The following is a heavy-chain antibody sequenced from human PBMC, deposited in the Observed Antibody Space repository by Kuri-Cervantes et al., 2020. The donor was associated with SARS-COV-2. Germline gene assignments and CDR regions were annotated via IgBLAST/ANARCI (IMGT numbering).Heavy chain of an antibody. Sequence: ASVKVSCKVSGYTLTELSMHWVRQAPGKGLEWMGGFDPEDGETIYAQKFQGRVTMTEDTSTDTAYMELSSLRSEDTAVYYCARVQATTVIADYWGQGTLVTVSS. J-gene: IGHJ4*02. V-gene: IGHV1-24*01. CDR3: ARVQATTVIADY. CDR2: FDPEDGET. D-gene: IGHD4-11*01. CDR1: GYTLTELS.